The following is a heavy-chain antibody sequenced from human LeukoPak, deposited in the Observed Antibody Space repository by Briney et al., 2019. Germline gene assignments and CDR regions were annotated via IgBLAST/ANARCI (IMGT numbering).Heavy chain of an antibody. CDR1: GFTVSSNY. CDR3: ARWYYYGSGRIRYYYYYCMDV. CDR2: IYSGGST. Sequence: PGGSLRLSCAASGFTVSSNYMSWVRQAPGKGLEWVSVIYSGGSTYYADSVKGRFTISRDNSKNTLYLQMNSLRAEDTAVYYCARWYYYGSGRIRYYYYYCMDVWGKGTTVTISS. V-gene: IGHV3-66*01. D-gene: IGHD3-10*01. J-gene: IGHJ6*03.